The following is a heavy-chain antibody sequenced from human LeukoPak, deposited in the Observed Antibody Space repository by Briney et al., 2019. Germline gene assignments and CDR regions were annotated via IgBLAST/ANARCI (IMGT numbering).Heavy chain of an antibody. Sequence: SETLSLTCTVSGGSISNGDHYWSWIRQHPGKGLEWIGYIYYSGSTYYNPSLKSRVTISVDTSKNQFSLKLSSVTAADTAVYYCARDRGPYSGYDSYYFDYWGQGTLVTVSS. CDR3: ARDRGPYSGYDSYYFDY. CDR2: IYYSGST. V-gene: IGHV4-31*03. J-gene: IGHJ4*02. CDR1: GGSISNGDHY. D-gene: IGHD5-12*01.